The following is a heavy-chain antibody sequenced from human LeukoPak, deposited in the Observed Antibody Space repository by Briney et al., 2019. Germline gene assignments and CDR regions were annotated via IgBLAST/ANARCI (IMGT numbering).Heavy chain of an antibody. CDR3: ARGTSGGYFDY. D-gene: IGHD1-26*01. Sequence: PGGSLRLSCAASGFTFSSFWIHWVCQVPGKGLVWVSRINSDGFSTSYADSVKGRFTISRDNAKNTLYLQMNSMRAEDTAVYYCARGTSGGYFDYWGQGTLVTVSS. CDR2: INSDGFST. V-gene: IGHV3-74*01. CDR1: GFTFSSFW. J-gene: IGHJ4*02.